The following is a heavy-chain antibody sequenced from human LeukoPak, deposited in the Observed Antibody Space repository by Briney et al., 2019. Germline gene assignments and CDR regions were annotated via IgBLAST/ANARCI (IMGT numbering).Heavy chain of an antibody. CDR3: ARGHEPLVQEGRRSYYTEVHLDY. V-gene: IGHV4-59*01. Sequence: PSGTLSLTCTVSGGSISSYYWSWIRQPPGKGLEWIGYIYYSGSTNYNPSLKSRVTISVDTSKNQFSLKLSSVTAADTAVYYCARGHEPLVQEGRRSYYTEVHLDYWGQGTLVTVSS. D-gene: IGHD1-26*01. CDR1: GGSISSYY. CDR2: IYYSGST. J-gene: IGHJ4*02.